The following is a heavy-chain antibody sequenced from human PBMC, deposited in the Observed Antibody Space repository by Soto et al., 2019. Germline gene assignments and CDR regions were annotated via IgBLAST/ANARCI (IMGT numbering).Heavy chain of an antibody. V-gene: IGHV3-23*01. CDR1: GFTFSSYA. J-gene: IGHJ3*02. Sequence: GGSLRLSCAASGFTFSSYAMSWVRQAPGKGLEWVSAISGSGGSTYYADSVKGRFTISRDNSKNTLYLQMSSLRAEDTAVYYCAKDRLNDVGHTAMANDDFDIWGQGTMVTVSS. CDR2: ISGSGGST. D-gene: IGHD5-18*01. CDR3: AKDRLNDVGHTAMANDDFDI.